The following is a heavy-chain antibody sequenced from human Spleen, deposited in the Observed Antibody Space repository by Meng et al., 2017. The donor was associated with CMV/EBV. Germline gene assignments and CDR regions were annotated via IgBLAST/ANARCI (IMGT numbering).Heavy chain of an antibody. CDR3: AIDATSTALVPEASTKKYFYYFGMDV. Sequence: GESLKISCAASGFSFSTYWMSWVRQAPGTGLEWVANIKEDGSEKDYVDSVKGRFTIPRDNTKNSLYLQMNSLRADDTAVYYCAIDATSTALVPEASTKKYFYYFGMDVWGQGTTVTDSS. CDR2: IKEDGSEK. D-gene: IGHD3-10*01. J-gene: IGHJ6*02. CDR1: GFSFSTYW. V-gene: IGHV3-7*01.